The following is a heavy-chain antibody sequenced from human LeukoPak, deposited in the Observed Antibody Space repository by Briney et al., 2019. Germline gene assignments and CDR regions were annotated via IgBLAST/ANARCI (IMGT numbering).Heavy chain of an antibody. CDR1: GGTFSSYA. J-gene: IGHJ3*02. Sequence: SVKVSCKASGGTFSSYAISWVRQAPGQGLEWMGRIIPIFGTANYAQKFQGRVTITTDESTSTAYMELSSLGSEDTAVYYCARGPELLRAFDIWGQGTMVTVSS. D-gene: IGHD1-7*01. V-gene: IGHV1-69*05. CDR2: IIPIFGTA. CDR3: ARGPELLRAFDI.